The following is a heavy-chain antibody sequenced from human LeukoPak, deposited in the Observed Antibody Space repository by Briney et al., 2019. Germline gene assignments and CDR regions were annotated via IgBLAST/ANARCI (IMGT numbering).Heavy chain of an antibody. Sequence: GGSLRLSCAASGFTFSKAWMSWVRRATGKGLEWVALIWDDGSRKYYGDSVQGRFTITRDNSKSTMSLEMNSLRDEDTAVYYCAKEVAKGAGAYDVWGQGTIITVSS. CDR2: IWDDGSRK. V-gene: IGHV3-33*06. CDR3: AKEVAKGAGAYDV. CDR1: GFTFSKAW. J-gene: IGHJ3*01.